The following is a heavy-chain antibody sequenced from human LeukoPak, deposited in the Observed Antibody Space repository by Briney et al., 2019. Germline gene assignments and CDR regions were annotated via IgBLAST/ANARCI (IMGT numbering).Heavy chain of an antibody. D-gene: IGHD2-15*01. Sequence: ASVKVSCKTTGYTFTIYGISWLRQAPGQGLEWMVLISAYGNTNYAQNLQGRVTMTTDTSTSTAYMELRSRRSDDTAVYYCARGIIGYYFDYWGQGTLVTVSS. CDR3: ARGIIGYYFDY. CDR2: ISAYGNT. V-gene: IGHV1-18*01. J-gene: IGHJ4*02. CDR1: GYTFTIYG.